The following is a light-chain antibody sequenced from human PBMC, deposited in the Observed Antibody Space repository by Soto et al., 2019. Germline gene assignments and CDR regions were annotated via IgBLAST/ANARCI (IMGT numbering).Light chain of an antibody. CDR1: QSISSW. V-gene: IGKV1-5*01. J-gene: IGKJ1*01. CDR2: DAS. Sequence: DIPMTQSPSTLSASVGDRVTITCRASQSISSWLAWYQQKPGKAPKLLIYDASSLESGVPSRFSGSVSGTEFTLTISSLQPDDFATYYCQQYNSYPWTFGQGTKVEIK. CDR3: QQYNSYPWT.